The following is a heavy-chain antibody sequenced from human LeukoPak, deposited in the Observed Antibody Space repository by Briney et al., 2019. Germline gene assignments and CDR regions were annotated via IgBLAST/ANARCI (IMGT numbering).Heavy chain of an antibody. J-gene: IGHJ4*02. CDR1: GDSISSNY. CDR3: MGYYGSGSYYTSDY. V-gene: IGHV4-59*08. CDR2: IYYSGST. Sequence: SETLSLTCTVSGDSISSNYWNWIRQPPGKGLEWIGYIYYSGSTNYNPSLKSRVTISVDTSKNQFSLKLSSVTAADTALYYCMGYYGSGSYYTSDYWGQGTLVTVSS. D-gene: IGHD3-10*01.